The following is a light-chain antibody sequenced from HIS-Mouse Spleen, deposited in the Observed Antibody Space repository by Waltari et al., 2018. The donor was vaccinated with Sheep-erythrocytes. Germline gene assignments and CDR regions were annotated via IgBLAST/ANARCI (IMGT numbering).Light chain of an antibody. CDR3: CSYAGSYNHV. CDR2: EGS. Sequence: QSALTQPASVSGSPGQSITISCTGTSSDVGSYNLVSWYQQHPGKAPKLMIYEGSTPPSGVPGRFSASKSGNTASLTISGLQSEDEADYYCCSYAGSYNHVFATGTKVTVL. CDR1: SSDVGSYNL. V-gene: IGLV2-14*02. J-gene: IGLJ1*01.